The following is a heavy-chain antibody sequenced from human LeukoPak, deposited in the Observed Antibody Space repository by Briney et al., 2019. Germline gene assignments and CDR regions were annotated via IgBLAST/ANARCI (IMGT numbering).Heavy chain of an antibody. D-gene: IGHD3-16*01. CDR1: GYTFTCYY. J-gene: IGHJ4*02. Sequence: ASVKVSCKASGYTFTCYYIYWVRQAPGQGPEWMGWINPKSGDTNYAQKFQGRVTMTRDTSISTAYMELSRLTSDDTAVYYCATSSLSPNWGQGSLVTVSS. CDR2: INPKSGDT. CDR3: ATSSLSPN. V-gene: IGHV1-2*02.